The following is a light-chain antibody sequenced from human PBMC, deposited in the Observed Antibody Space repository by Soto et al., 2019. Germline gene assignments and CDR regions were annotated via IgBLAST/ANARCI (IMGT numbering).Light chain of an antibody. J-gene: IGLJ1*01. CDR3: RSYTSSSTYV. CDR2: DAS. Sequence: QSALTQPASVSGSPGQSITISCTGTSSDVGGYNYVSWYQQHPGKAPKLMIYDASNRPSGVSNRFSGSKSGNTASLTISGLQAEDEADYYCRSYTSSSTYVFGTGTKVTVL. V-gene: IGLV2-14*01. CDR1: SSDVGGYNY.